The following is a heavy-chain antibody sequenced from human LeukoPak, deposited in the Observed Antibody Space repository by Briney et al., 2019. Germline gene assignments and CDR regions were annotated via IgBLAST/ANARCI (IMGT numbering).Heavy chain of an antibody. D-gene: IGHD3-10*01. CDR2: IYHSGST. CDR3: ARDAEIYYGPRSYSQGFDF. J-gene: IGHJ3*01. V-gene: IGHV4-4*02. CDR1: GGSISSSNW. Sequence: SGTLSLTCTVAGGSISSSNWWSWFRQPPGKGLEWIGEIYHSGSTDYNPSLKSRVTISVDKSKNQFSLKLSSVPAADTAVYYCARDAEIYYGPRSYSQGFDFWGQGTMVNVSS.